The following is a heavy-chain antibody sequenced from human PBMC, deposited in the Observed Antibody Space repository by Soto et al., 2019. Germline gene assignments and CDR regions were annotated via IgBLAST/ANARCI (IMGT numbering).Heavy chain of an antibody. CDR1: GFTFDDYA. CDR2: ISWNSGSI. D-gene: IGHD3-10*01. J-gene: IGHJ4*02. CDR3: TKDGGAGYGEYYFDY. V-gene: IGHV3-9*01. Sequence: EVQLVESGGGLVQPGRSLRLSCAASGFTFDDYAMHWVRQAPGKGLEWVSGISWNSGSIGYADSVKGRFTISRDNAKNSLYMKRNGVRAEDTALYSGTKDGGAGYGEYYFDYGGQGTLVPVSS.